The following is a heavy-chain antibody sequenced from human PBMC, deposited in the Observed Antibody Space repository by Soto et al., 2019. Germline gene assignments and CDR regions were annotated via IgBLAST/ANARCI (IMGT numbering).Heavy chain of an antibody. Sequence: ASAKVSCKASGYTFTSYGISWVRQAPGQGLEWMGWISAYNGNTNYAQKLQGRVTMTTDTSTSTAYMELRSLRSDDTAVYYCARDFSLLSGGWFDPWGQGTLVTVSS. V-gene: IGHV1-18*04. D-gene: IGHD3-10*01. CDR2: ISAYNGNT. CDR3: ARDFSLLSGGWFDP. J-gene: IGHJ5*02. CDR1: GYTFTSYG.